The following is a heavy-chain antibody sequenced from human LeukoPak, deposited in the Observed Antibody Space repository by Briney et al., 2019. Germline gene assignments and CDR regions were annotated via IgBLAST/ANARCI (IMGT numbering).Heavy chain of an antibody. Sequence: GGSLRLSCAASGFSVSSNYMSWVRQAPGKGLEWVSVIYSGGSTYYADSVKGRFTISRDNSKNTLNLQMNSLRAEDAAVYYCARGYSSDNWGQGTLVTVSS. CDR2: IYSGGST. CDR3: ARGYSSDN. V-gene: IGHV3-66*01. J-gene: IGHJ4*02. D-gene: IGHD2-21*01. CDR1: GFSVSSNY.